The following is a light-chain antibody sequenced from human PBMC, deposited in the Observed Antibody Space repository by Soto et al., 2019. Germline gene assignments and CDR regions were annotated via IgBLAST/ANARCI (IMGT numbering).Light chain of an antibody. V-gene: IGKV3-20*01. Sequence: EIVLTQSPGTLSLSPGERATLSCGASQSVRSSYLAWYQQKPGQAPRLLFYGTSSRATGIPDRFGGSGSGTDFTVTISRLEHEEFAVYYCQQYGSSPFTFGPRTKVDIK. J-gene: IGKJ3*01. CDR2: GTS. CDR1: QSVRSSY. CDR3: QQYGSSPFT.